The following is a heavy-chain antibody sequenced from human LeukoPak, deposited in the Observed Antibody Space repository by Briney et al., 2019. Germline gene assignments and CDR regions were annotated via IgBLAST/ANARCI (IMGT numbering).Heavy chain of an antibody. CDR1: GFTFSSYW. D-gene: IGHD2-8*01. J-gene: IGHJ4*02. CDR3: ARARNIVLMVYAMEY. V-gene: IGHV3-7*02. CDR2: IKQDGSEK. Sequence: PGGPLRLSCAASGFTFSSYWMSWLRQAPGKGLEWVANIKQDGSEKYYVDSVKGRFTISRDNAKNSLYLQMNSLRAEDTAVYYCARARNIVLMVYAMEYWGQGTLVTVSS.